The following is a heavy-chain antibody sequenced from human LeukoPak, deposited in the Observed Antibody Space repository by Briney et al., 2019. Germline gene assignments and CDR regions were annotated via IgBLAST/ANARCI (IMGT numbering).Heavy chain of an antibody. D-gene: IGHD3-16*01. CDR1: GFTFSSYW. CDR2: INSDGSST. V-gene: IGHV3-74*01. J-gene: IGHJ4*02. Sequence: PGGSLRLSCAASGFTFSSYWMHWVRQAPGKGLVWVSRINSDGSSTCYADSVKGRFTISRDNAKNTLYLQMNSLRDEDTAVYYCARGIMITFGGSLDYWGQGTLVTVSS. CDR3: ARGIMITFGGSLDY.